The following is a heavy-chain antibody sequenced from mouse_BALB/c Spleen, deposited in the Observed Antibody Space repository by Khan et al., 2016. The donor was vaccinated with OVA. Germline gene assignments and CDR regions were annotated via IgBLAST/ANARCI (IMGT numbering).Heavy chain of an antibody. CDR2: IDPKNGVT. V-gene: IGHV1-22*01. CDR3: ARDAGRY. J-gene: IGHJ4*01. CDR1: GYTFTEYT. D-gene: IGHD3-3*01. Sequence: VQLKESGPELVKPGASVKMSCKTSGYTFTEYTLHWVKPSHGKSLEWIGVIDPKNGVTSYNQKFKGKATLTVDKSSSTAYMEFRSLTSEDSAVYYCARDAGRYWGQGTSVTVSS.